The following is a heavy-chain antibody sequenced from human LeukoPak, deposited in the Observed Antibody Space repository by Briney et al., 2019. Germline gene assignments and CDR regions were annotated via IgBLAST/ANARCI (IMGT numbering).Heavy chain of an antibody. Sequence: SETLSLTCTVSGGSISSYYWSWIRQPPGKGLEWIGYIYYSGSTNYNPSLKSRVTISVDTSKNQFSLKLSSVTAADTAVYYCARRPTNNWNYGSNYYYYMDVWGKGTTVTVSS. D-gene: IGHD1-7*01. V-gene: IGHV4-59*12. CDR3: ARRPTNNWNYGSNYYYYMDV. J-gene: IGHJ6*03. CDR1: GGSISSYY. CDR2: IYYSGST.